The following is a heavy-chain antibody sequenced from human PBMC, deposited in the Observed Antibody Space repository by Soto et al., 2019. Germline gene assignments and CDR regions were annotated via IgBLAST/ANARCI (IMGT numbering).Heavy chain of an antibody. J-gene: IGHJ5*02. Sequence: EVQLLDSGGGLVQPGGSLRLSCAASGFTFNNYAMSWVRQAPGKGLEWVSAISGTGGSSNHADSVKGRFTISRDNSKNTLYLQMNSLRAEDTAVYYCAKGSYDSSGFYYGGRFDPWGQGTLVTVSS. CDR3: AKGSYDSSGFYYGGRFDP. CDR2: ISGTGGSS. CDR1: GFTFNNYA. D-gene: IGHD3-22*01. V-gene: IGHV3-23*01.